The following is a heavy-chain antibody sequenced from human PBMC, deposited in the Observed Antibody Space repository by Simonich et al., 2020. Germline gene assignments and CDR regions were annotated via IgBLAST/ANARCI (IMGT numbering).Heavy chain of an antibody. V-gene: IGHV1-2*02. J-gene: IGHJ3*02. D-gene: IGHD2-2*01. Sequence: QVQLVQSGAEVKKPGASVKVACKASGYTFTGDYSNWGRQAPGQGLVLMGWINPNSCGTNYAQKFQGRVTMTRVTSISTAYMELSRLRSDDTAVYYCARDPVVPAAIRNAFDIWGQGTMVTVSS. CDR3: ARDPVVPAAIRNAFDI. CDR1: GYTFTGDY. CDR2: INPNSCGT.